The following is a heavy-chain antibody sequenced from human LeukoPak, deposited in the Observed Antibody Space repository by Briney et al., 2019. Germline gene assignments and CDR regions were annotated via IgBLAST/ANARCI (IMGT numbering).Heavy chain of an antibody. V-gene: IGHV4-59*01. D-gene: IGHD2-8*02. Sequence: SETLSLTCTVPGGFISSYYWSWIRQPPGKGLEWIGYIYSSGSTNYNPSLKSRVTISVDTSKNQFSLKLSSVTAADTAVYYCASRPTGGSSYDYWGQGIVVTVSS. CDR3: ASRPTGGSSYDY. CDR1: GGFISSYY. J-gene: IGHJ4*02. CDR2: IYSSGST.